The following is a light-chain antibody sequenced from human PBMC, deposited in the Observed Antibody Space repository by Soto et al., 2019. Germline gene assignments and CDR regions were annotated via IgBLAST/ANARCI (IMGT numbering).Light chain of an antibody. J-gene: IGKJ3*01. CDR2: DAS. Sequence: DIQMTQSPSSLSASVGDRVTITCQASRDISHYLNWYQHKPGKAPKLLIYDASFLETGVPSRFSGSRSGTNFTFTISSLQPEDIATYYYQQYDDLFSFGPGTKVNI. CDR3: QQYDDLFS. CDR1: RDISHY. V-gene: IGKV1-33*01.